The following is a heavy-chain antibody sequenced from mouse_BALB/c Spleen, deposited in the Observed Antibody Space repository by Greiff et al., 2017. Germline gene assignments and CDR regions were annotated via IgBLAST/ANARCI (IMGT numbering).Heavy chain of an antibody. CDR3: ARDSVGLGY. J-gene: IGHJ2*01. CDR1: GFTFSDYY. CDR2: ISDGGSYT. Sequence: EVMLVESGGGLVKPGGSLKLSCAASGFTFSDYYMYWVRQTPEKRLEWVATISDGGSYTYYPDSVKGRFTISRDNAKNNLYLQMSSLKSEDTAMYYCARDSVGLGYWGQGTTLTVSS. V-gene: IGHV5-4*02. D-gene: IGHD1-3*01.